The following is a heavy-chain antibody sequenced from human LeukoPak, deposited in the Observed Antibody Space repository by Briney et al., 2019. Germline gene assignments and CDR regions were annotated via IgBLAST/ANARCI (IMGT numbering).Heavy chain of an antibody. D-gene: IGHD3-3*01. CDR1: GFTFSSYG. J-gene: IGHJ4*02. CDR3: ARGYYDFWSGYHTYYFDY. V-gene: IGHV3-48*03. CDR2: ISSSGSTI. Sequence: GGSLRLSCAASGFTFSSYGMNWVRQAPGKGLEWVSYISSSGSTIYYADSVKGRFTISRDNAKNSLYLQMNSLRAEDTAVYYCARGYYDFWSGYHTYYFDYWGQGTLVTVSS.